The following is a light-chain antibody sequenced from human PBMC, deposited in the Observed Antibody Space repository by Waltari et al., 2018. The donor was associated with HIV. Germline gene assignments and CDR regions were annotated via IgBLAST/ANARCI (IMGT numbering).Light chain of an antibody. CDR3: SSFSITSTLVV. CDR2: DAS. CDR1: SSDIGGYNY. V-gene: IGLV2-14*03. J-gene: IGLJ2*01. Sequence: QSALTQPASVSVSPGQSITISCTGTSSDIGGYNYVSWYQQHPGKAPKLMIFDASNRPAGISNRFSGSKSGNTASLTISGLQADDEAHYFCSSFSITSTLVVFGGGTKLTVL.